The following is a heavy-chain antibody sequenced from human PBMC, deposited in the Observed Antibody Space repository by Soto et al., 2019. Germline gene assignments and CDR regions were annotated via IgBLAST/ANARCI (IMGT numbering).Heavy chain of an antibody. Sequence: PSETLSLTCTVSGGSISSYYWSWIRQPPGKGLEWSGYIYYSGSTNYNPSLKSRVTISVDTSKNQFSLKLSSVTAADTAVYYCARGGRDYIWGSYRLASGRNWFDPWGQGTLVTVSS. CDR3: ARGGRDYIWGSYRLASGRNWFDP. D-gene: IGHD3-16*02. CDR2: IYYSGST. J-gene: IGHJ5*02. CDR1: GGSISSYY. V-gene: IGHV4-59*01.